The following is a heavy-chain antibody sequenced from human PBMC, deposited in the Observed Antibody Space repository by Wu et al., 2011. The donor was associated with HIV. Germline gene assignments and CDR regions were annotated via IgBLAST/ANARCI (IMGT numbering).Heavy chain of an antibody. CDR3: AGDLGGDEDT. CDR2: FIGVFGTG. D-gene: IGHD2-21*01. J-gene: IGHJ5*02. V-gene: IGHV1-69*05. Sequence: QVQLVQSGAEVKKPGSSVKVSCKASGGTFSSNAISWMRQAPGQGLEWMGGFIGVFGTGIYAQKFQGRVTITTDESRSTSYMDLSGLRSEDTAIYYCAGDLGGDEDTWGQGTLVTVSS. CDR1: GGTFSSNA.